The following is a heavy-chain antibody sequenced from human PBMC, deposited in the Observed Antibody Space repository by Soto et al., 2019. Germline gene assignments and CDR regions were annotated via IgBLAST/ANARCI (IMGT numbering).Heavy chain of an antibody. Sequence: SETLSLTCTVSGGSMIGYYWTWIRQSPGKGLEWIGYVYYSGSTNYNPSLTSRVTISVDTSKNQFSLNLRSVTAADTAVYFCARLYGAPDYYPDYWGRGTLVT. J-gene: IGHJ4*02. CDR1: GGSMIGYY. V-gene: IGHV4-59*01. CDR3: ARLYGAPDYYPDY. D-gene: IGHD3-10*01. CDR2: VYYSGST.